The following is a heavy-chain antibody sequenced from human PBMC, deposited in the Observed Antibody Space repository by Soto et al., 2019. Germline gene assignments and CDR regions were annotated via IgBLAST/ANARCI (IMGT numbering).Heavy chain of an antibody. Sequence: QVQLQESGPGLVKPSGTLSLTCAVSGGSSSTSNWWSWVRQPPGKGLEWIGEVYHIESTNYPPSFKSLVAISVYTSKNQFSLKWNSVTAANTAVYYCARTSTSGTRFAYWGQGSLVTVSS. J-gene: IGHJ4*02. CDR2: VYHIEST. V-gene: IGHV4-4*02. CDR3: ARTSTSGTRFAY. D-gene: IGHD1-1*01. CDR1: GGSSSTSNW.